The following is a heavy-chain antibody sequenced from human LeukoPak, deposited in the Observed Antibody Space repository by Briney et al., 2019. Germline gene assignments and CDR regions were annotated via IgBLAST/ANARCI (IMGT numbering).Heavy chain of an antibody. V-gene: IGHV4-4*07. CDR3: AGDMRDSSGYYNTRCYFDH. J-gene: IGHJ4*02. Sequence: SETLSLTCTVSGGSISSYYWSWIRQPAGKGLEWVWRIYTSGSTSYNPSPKSRVPMSVGASKNKFPLQLRPVTVADAAVEYCAGDMRDSSGYYNTRCYFDHWGQGTLVTVSS. CDR2: IYTSGST. CDR1: GGSISSYY. D-gene: IGHD3-22*01.